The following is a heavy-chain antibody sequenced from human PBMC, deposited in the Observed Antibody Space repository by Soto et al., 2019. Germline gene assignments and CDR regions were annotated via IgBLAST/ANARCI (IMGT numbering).Heavy chain of an antibody. CDR2: MNAKSGDT. D-gene: IGHD3-10*01. Sequence: QAHLEQSGAELKRPGASVKVSCKASGYTFSDFDINWLRQASGQGPEWMGWMNAKSGDTFFAQRFQGKFNLAWDTSLSTSYMGGGSLTSGHTAIYFCARGNPFNYPRFDVWGQGTTVAV. V-gene: IGHV1-8*01. CDR3: ARGNPFNYPRFDV. J-gene: IGHJ6*02. CDR1: GYTFSDFD.